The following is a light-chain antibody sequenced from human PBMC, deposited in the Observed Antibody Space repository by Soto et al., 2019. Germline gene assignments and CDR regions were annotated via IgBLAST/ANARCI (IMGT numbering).Light chain of an antibody. CDR2: DAS. CDR1: QTISTF. V-gene: IGKV1-39*01. Sequence: DIQMTQSPSSLSASVGDRVTITCRSSQTISTFLHWFQQKPGKAPNLLIYDASSLQSGVPSRFSGSGSGTDFTLTISSLQPEDFAVYYCQQYNNWPRTVGQGTKVDIK. J-gene: IGKJ2*01. CDR3: QQYNNWPRT.